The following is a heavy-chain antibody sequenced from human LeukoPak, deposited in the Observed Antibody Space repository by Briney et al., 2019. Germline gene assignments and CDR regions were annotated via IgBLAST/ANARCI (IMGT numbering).Heavy chain of an antibody. Sequence: ASVKVSCKASGGTFSSYAISWVRQAPGQGLEWMGRIIPILGIANYAQKFQGRVTITADKSTSTAYMELSSLRSEDTAVYYCARVSYSGYDAYYYGMDVWGPGTTVTVSS. CDR3: ARVSYSGYDAYYYGMDV. CDR1: GGTFSSYA. J-gene: IGHJ6*02. V-gene: IGHV1-69*04. D-gene: IGHD5-12*01. CDR2: IIPILGIA.